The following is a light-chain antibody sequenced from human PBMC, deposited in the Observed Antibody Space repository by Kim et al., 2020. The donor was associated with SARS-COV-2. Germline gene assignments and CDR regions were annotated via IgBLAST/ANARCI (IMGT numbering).Light chain of an antibody. V-gene: IGKV3D-15*01. Sequence: EIVMTQSPATLSVSPGERATLSCRASQSVSSNLAWYQQRPGQAPRLLMYGASTRATGIPARFSGSGSGTEFTLTISSLQSEDFAIYFCQHYQSWPYTFGQGNKLEI. CDR3: QHYQSWPYT. CDR1: QSVSSN. CDR2: GAS. J-gene: IGKJ2*01.